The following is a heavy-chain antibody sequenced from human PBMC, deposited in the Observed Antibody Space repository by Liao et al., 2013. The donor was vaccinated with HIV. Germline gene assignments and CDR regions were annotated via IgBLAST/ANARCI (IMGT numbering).Heavy chain of an antibody. CDR3: ARGRFGSPLTSRP. CDR2: VYTTGAT. CDR1: GDSISDYY. Sequence: QVLLQESGPGLVKPSETLSLTCNVSGDSISDYYWNWIRQSAGKGLEWIGRVYTTGATSYNPSLMSRVTMSFDTSKNHFYLTLTSVTAADTAIYYCARGRFGSPLTSRPWGRGILVTVSS. D-gene: IGHD3-10*01. V-gene: IGHV4-4*07. J-gene: IGHJ5*01.